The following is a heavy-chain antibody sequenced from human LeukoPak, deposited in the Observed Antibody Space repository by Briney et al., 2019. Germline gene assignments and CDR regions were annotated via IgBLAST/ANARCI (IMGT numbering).Heavy chain of an antibody. D-gene: IGHD4-17*01. Sequence: ASVKVSCKASGYTFTSYAMNWVRQAPGQGLEWMGWINPNSGGTNYAQKFQGRVTMTRDTSISTAYMELSRLRSDDTAVYYCAREADYGDYPDYWGQGTLVTVSS. CDR1: GYTFTSYA. V-gene: IGHV1-2*02. CDR3: AREADYGDYPDY. CDR2: INPNSGGT. J-gene: IGHJ4*02.